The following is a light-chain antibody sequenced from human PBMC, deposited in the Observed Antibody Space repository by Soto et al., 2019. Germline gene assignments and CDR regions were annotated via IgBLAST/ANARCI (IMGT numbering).Light chain of an antibody. V-gene: IGKV1-5*03. CDR2: KAS. CDR3: QQYHSYYPWT. Sequence: DIQMTQSPSTLSGSVGDRVTITCRASQTISSWLAWYQQKPGKAPKLLIYKASTLKSGVPSRFSGSGSGTEFTLTISSLQPDDFATYYCQQYHSYYPWTFGQGTKVEIE. J-gene: IGKJ1*01. CDR1: QTISSW.